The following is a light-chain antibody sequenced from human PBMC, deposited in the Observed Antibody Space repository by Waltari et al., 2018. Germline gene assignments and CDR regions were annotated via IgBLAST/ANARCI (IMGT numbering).Light chain of an antibody. V-gene: IGLV2-23*02. Sequence: QSALTQPASVSGSPGQSITIPCTGTSSNIGDYNLVSWFQHHPGKVPELVVYYVTKLPSGISDRVSGSTSGNTASLTISALPADDEADYYCCSYSTSGSWMFGGGTK. CDR2: YVT. J-gene: IGLJ3*02. CDR1: SSNIGDYNL. CDR3: CSYSTSGSWM.